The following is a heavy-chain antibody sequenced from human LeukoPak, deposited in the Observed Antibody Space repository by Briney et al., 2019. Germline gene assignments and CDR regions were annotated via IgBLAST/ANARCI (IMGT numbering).Heavy chain of an antibody. D-gene: IGHD6-19*01. V-gene: IGHV3-23*01. J-gene: IGHJ4*02. Sequence: GGSLRLSCAASGFTFSSYAMSWVRQAPGKGLEWVSAISGSGGSTYYADSVKGRFTISRDNSKDTLYLQMNSLRAEDTAVYYCAKHKQWLVWCYFDYWGQGTLVTVSS. CDR1: GFTFSSYA. CDR3: AKHKQWLVWCYFDY. CDR2: ISGSGGST.